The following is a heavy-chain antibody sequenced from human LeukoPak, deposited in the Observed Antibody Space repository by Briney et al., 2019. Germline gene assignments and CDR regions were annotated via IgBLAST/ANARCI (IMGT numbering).Heavy chain of an antibody. V-gene: IGHV1-46*04. CDR3: ARGGRVLAASVDY. D-gene: IGHD4/OR15-4a*01. J-gene: IGHJ4*02. Sequence: PAASVKVSCKASGYTFTSYYMHWVRQAPGQGLEWMGIINPSGDSATFAQKLQGRVTMTRDTSTSTVYMELSSLRSEDTAVYYCARGGRVLAASVDYWGQGTLVTVSS. CDR2: INPSGDSA. CDR1: GYTFTSYY.